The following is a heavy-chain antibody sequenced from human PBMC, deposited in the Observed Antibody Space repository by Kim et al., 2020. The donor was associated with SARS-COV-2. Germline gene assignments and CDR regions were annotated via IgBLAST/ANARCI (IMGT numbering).Heavy chain of an antibody. Sequence: SETLSLTCTVSGGSISSSRYYWGWMRQPPGKGLEWIGSIYYNTGNTYYHPSLTSRVTISVDTLKNQFSLKLSSVTAADTAVYYCAKTYSPTYCGGDCLRFDYWGQGTLVTVSS. V-gene: IGHV4-39*01. D-gene: IGHD2-21*02. CDR2: IYYNTGNT. CDR1: GGSISSSRYY. J-gene: IGHJ4*02. CDR3: AKTYSPTYCGGDCLRFDY.